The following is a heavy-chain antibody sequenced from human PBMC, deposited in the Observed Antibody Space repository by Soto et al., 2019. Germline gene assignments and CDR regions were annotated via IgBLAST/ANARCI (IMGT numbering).Heavy chain of an antibody. J-gene: IGHJ6*02. V-gene: IGHV3-74*01. Sequence: GGSLRLSCAASGFTFSSYWMHWVRQAPGKGLVWVSRINSDGSSTSYADSVKGRFTISRDNAKNTLYLQMNSLRAEDTAVYYCARDLRDTAMADYYYYGMDVWGQGTTVTVSS. D-gene: IGHD5-18*01. CDR2: INSDGSST. CDR1: GFTFSSYW. CDR3: ARDLRDTAMADYYYYGMDV.